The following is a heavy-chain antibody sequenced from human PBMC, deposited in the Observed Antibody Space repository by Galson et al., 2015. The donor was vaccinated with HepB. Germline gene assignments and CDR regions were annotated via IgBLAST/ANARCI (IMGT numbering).Heavy chain of an antibody. J-gene: IGHJ6*02. Sequence: SVKVSCKASGSTFTGYYMHWVRQAPGQGLEWMGWINPNSGGTNYAQKFQGWVTMTRDTSISTAYMELSRLRSDDTAVYYCARAGPYYGDYGRGAYYYGMDVWGQGTTVTVSS. CDR3: ARAGPYYGDYGRGAYYYGMDV. CDR1: GSTFTGYY. D-gene: IGHD4-17*01. V-gene: IGHV1-2*04. CDR2: INPNSGGT.